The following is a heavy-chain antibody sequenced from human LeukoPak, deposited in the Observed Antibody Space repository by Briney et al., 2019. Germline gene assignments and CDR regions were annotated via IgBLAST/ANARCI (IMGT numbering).Heavy chain of an antibody. D-gene: IGHD3-16*02. V-gene: IGHV1-69*13. CDR2: IIPIFGTA. Sequence: GASVKVSCKASGGTFSSYAISWVGQAPGQGLEWMGGIIPIFGTANYAQKFQGRVTITADESTSTAYMELSSLRSEDTAVYYCARVSALMITFGGVIVGYFDYWGQGTLVTVSS. J-gene: IGHJ4*02. CDR1: GGTFSSYA. CDR3: ARVSALMITFGGVIVGYFDY.